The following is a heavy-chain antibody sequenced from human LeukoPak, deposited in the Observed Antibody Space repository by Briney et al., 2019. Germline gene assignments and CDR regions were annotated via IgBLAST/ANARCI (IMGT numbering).Heavy chain of an antibody. J-gene: IGHJ4*02. CDR1: GFTFSSYS. CDR2: ISSSSSYI. V-gene: IGHV3-21*01. Sequence: GGSLRLSCAASGFTFSSYSMNWVRRAPGKGLEWVSSISSSSSYIYYADSVKGRFTISRDNAKNSLYLQMNSLRAEDTAVYYCARESKVTTFDYWGQGTLVTVSS. CDR3: ARESKVTTFDY. D-gene: IGHD4-17*01.